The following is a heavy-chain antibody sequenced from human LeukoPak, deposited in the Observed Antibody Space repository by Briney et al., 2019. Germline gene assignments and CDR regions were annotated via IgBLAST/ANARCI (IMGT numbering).Heavy chain of an antibody. CDR1: GFTFSDYY. Sequence: GGSLRLSCAASGFTFSDYYMSWIRQAPGKGLEWVSYISPSGSTIYYADSVKGRFTISRDNAKNSLYLQMNSLRAEDTAVYYCARDWEWLRLVTTPYYFDHWGQGTLVTVSS. V-gene: IGHV3-11*01. D-gene: IGHD3-3*01. CDR2: ISPSGSTI. CDR3: ARDWEWLRLVTTPYYFDH. J-gene: IGHJ4*02.